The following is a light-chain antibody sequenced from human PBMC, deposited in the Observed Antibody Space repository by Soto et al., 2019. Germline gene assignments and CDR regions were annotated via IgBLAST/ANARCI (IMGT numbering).Light chain of an antibody. CDR1: SSDVGGYNY. V-gene: IGLV2-8*01. J-gene: IGLJ2*01. Sequence: QSVLTQPPSASGSPGQSVTISCTGTSSDVGGYNYVSWYQQHPGKAPKLMIYEVSKRPSGVPDRSSGSKSGNTASLTVSGLQAEDEADYYCSSYAGSNIVVFGGGTKLTVL. CDR3: SSYAGSNIVV. CDR2: EVS.